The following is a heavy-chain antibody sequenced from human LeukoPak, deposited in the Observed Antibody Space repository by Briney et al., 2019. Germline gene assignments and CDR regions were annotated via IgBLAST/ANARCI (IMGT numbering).Heavy chain of an antibody. D-gene: IGHD2-2*02. Sequence: SETLSLTCTVSGGSISSYYWSWIRQPPGKGLEWIGYIYYSGSTYYNPSLKSRVTISVDTSKNQFSLKLSSVTAADTAVYYCARVVVPAAISGGFADYWGQGTLVTVSS. J-gene: IGHJ4*02. CDR2: IYYSGST. V-gene: IGHV4-59*08. CDR1: GGSISSYY. CDR3: ARVVVPAAISGGFADY.